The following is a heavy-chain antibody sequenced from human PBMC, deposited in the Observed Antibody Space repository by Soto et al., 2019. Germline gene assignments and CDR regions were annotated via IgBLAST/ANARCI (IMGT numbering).Heavy chain of an antibody. J-gene: IGHJ4*02. CDR2: INAGNGNT. V-gene: IGHV1-3*05. D-gene: IGHD2-21*02. Sequence: QVQLVQSGAEEQKPGASVKVSCKASGYTFTSYAMHWVRQAPGQRLEWMGWINAGNGNTKYSQKFQGRVTITRDTSARTAYMGLSSLRSEDTAVYYCARSIVVVTALDYWCQGTLVTVSS. CDR1: GYTFTSYA. CDR3: ARSIVVVTALDY.